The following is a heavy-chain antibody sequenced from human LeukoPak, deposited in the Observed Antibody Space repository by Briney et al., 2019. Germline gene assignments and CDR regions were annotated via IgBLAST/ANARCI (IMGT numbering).Heavy chain of an antibody. CDR3: ARDGSARYYFDY. Sequence: PSETLSLTCTVSGGSVSSTTYYWSWIRQPPGKGLEWIASINYSGSTYYNPSLKSRVTISVDTSENQFSLKLSSVTAADTAMYYCARDGSARYYFDYWGQGTLVTVSS. CDR1: GGSVSSTTYY. CDR2: INYSGST. J-gene: IGHJ4*02. V-gene: IGHV4-39*07.